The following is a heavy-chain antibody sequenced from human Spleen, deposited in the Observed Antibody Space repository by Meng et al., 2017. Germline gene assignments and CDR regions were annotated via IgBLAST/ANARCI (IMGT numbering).Heavy chain of an antibody. Sequence: QPQLQESGPGLVKPSETLSLTCSVSGDSISTSGYYWGRIRQPPGKGLEWIGSIGHSGVTYYTPSLRSRVTVSIDTSKNQFFLEVTSVTAADTAVYYCVRSSGWVRTGFDPWGQGTLVTVSS. J-gene: IGHJ5*02. D-gene: IGHD6-19*01. CDR1: GDSISTSGYY. CDR2: IGHSGVT. CDR3: VRSSGWVRTGFDP. V-gene: IGHV4-39*01.